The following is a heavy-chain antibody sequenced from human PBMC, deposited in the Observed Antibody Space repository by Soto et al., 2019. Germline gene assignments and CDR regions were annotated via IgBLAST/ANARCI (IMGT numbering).Heavy chain of an antibody. CDR2: ISYDGRNK. Sequence: QVQLVESGGGGVQPGRSLRLSCAASGFTFSSYGIHWVRQAPGTGLEWVAVISYDGRNKYYADSVTGRFAISRDNSRNTLYLQMRSLRAEDTAVYYCVNDGSSGWPYFSGLDVWGQGTTVTVAS. CDR1: GFTFSSYG. J-gene: IGHJ6*02. D-gene: IGHD6-19*01. CDR3: VNDGSSGWPYFSGLDV. V-gene: IGHV3-30*18.